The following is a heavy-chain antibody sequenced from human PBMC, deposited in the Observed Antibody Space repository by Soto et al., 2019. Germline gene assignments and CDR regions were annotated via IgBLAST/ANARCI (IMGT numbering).Heavy chain of an antibody. CDR1: GYPFTGPY. CDR3: ARDFRTYSDGVDV. Sequence: QAQLVQSGTEVKKPGASVKVSCKASGYPFTGPYIYWVRQAPGQGLEWMGWINPSSGGTEFAEKFQGRVTVTRDTAIRTVFLELNSLTSDDPGVYFCARDFRTYSDGVDVWGQGTAVTVSS. D-gene: IGHD4-4*01. J-gene: IGHJ6*02. CDR2: INPSSGGT. V-gene: IGHV1-2*02.